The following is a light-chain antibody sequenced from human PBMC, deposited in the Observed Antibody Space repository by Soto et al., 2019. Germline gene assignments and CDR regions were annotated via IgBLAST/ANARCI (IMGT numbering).Light chain of an antibody. CDR1: QSVSSSY. V-gene: IGKV3-20*01. CDR2: GAS. J-gene: IGKJ4*01. CDR3: QQYGSSPLT. Sequence: EIVLTQSPGTLSLSPGERDTLSCRASQSVSSSYLAWYQQKPGQAPRLLIYGASSRATGIPDRFSGSGSGTDFTLTISRLETEDFAVYYCQQYGSSPLTFGGGTKVEIK.